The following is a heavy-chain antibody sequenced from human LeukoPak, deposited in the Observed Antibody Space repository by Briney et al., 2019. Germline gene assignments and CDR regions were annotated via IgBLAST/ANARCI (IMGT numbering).Heavy chain of an antibody. V-gene: IGHV3-11*01. D-gene: IGHD2-2*01. Sequence: GGPLRLSCAASGFTFSDYYMSWIRQAPGKGLDWVSYISSSGSTIYYADSVQGRFTISRDNAKNSLYLQMNSLRAEDTAVYYCARDASWHPSDYWGQGTLVTVSS. J-gene: IGHJ4*02. CDR1: GFTFSDYY. CDR2: ISSSGSTI. CDR3: ARDASWHPSDY.